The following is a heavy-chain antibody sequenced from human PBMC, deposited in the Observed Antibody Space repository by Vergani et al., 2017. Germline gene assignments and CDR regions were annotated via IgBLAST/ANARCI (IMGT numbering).Heavy chain of an antibody. CDR3: AREGDSSGWALDY. V-gene: IGHV4-39*07. D-gene: IGHD3-22*01. CDR1: GGSISSSSYY. Sequence: QLQLQESGPGLVKPSETLSLTCTVSGGSISSSSYYWGWIRQPPGKGLEWIGRIYTSGSTNYNPSLKSRVTISVDTSKNQFSLKLSSVTAADTAVYYCAREGDSSGWALDYWGQGTLVTVSS. J-gene: IGHJ4*02. CDR2: IYTSGST.